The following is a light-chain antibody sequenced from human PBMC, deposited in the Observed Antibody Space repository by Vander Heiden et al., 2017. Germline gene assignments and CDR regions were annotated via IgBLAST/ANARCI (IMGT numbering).Light chain of an antibody. Sequence: SYELTQPHSVSVAPGQTARVPCGGNNIGVKSVHWYQQKPGQAPVLVVCDGCDRASGIPERFSGSRSGHTATLTISRVEAGDEADYYCLIWDSSSDHQVFGTGTQVTVL. V-gene: IGLV3-21*02. CDR2: DGC. J-gene: IGLJ1*01. CDR3: LIWDSSSDHQV. CDR1: NIGVKS.